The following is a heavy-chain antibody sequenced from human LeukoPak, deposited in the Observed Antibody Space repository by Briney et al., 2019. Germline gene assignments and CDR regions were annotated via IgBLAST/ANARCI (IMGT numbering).Heavy chain of an antibody. CDR3: ARLKRTAAGSIDY. Sequence: SETLSLTCTVSGGSISSSSYYWGWIRQPPGKGLEWIGSIYYSGSTYYNPSLKSRVTISVDTSKNQFSLKLSSVTAADTAVYYCARLKRTAAGSIDYWGQGTLVTVSS. V-gene: IGHV4-39*01. CDR2: IYYSGST. J-gene: IGHJ4*02. CDR1: GGSISSSSYY. D-gene: IGHD6-13*01.